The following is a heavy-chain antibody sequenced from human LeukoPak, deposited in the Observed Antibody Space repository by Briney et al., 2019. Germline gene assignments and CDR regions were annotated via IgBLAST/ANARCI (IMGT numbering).Heavy chain of an antibody. CDR3: ARVFARSPGWFDH. Sequence: ASVKVSCKASGYTFTSYAIHWVRQAPGQSLEWMGWINADNGNTKYSQKFQGRVTFTRDTSASTAYMELSSLRSEDTAVYHCARVFARSPGWFDHWGQGTLVTVSS. CDR1: GYTFTSYA. V-gene: IGHV1-3*01. CDR2: INADNGNT. D-gene: IGHD3-3*01. J-gene: IGHJ5*02.